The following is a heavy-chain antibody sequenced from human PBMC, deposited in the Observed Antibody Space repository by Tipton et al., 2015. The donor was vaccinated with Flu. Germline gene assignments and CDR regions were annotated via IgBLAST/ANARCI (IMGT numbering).Heavy chain of an antibody. Sequence: TLSLTCAVSDYSISSGNYWGWIRQPPGKGLEWIGSIYHTGTAYYNSSLKSRITFSVDTSKNQFSLKLTSVTAADTAVYYCARQGSSGYYEFDYWGQGTLVTVSS. CDR3: ARQGSSGYYEFDY. CDR1: DYSISSGNY. D-gene: IGHD3-22*01. CDR2: IYHTGTA. V-gene: IGHV4-38-2*01. J-gene: IGHJ4*02.